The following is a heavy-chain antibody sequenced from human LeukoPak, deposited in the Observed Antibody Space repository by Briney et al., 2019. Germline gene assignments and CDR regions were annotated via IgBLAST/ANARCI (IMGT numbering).Heavy chain of an antibody. J-gene: IGHJ4*02. CDR3: ARAPHGYSWNDGIDY. CDR1: GDSLSSNSAS. Sequence: SQTLSLTCAISGDSLSSNSASWTWIRQSPSRGLEWLGRTYYRSKWYNDYAVSVKSRITINPDTSKNQFSLQLNSVTPEDTAVYYCARAPHGYSWNDGIDYWGQGTLVTVSS. CDR2: TYYRSKWYN. D-gene: IGHD1-1*01. V-gene: IGHV6-1*01.